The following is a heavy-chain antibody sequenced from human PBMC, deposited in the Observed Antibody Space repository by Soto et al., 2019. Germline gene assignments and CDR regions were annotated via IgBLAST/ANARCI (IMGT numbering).Heavy chain of an antibody. CDR3: VRRIPLSGPYGAFDI. J-gene: IGHJ3*02. Sequence: QVQLVESGGGVVQPGTSLRVSCAASGFTFSNFAMHWVRQVPGKGLEWVASISYDGGDRYYADSLKGRFTISRDNSQDTLYLQMSSPRIEDTAVYYCVRRIPLSGPYGAFDIWGQGTMVTVST. V-gene: IGHV3-30*03. CDR1: GFTFSNFA. CDR2: ISYDGGDR. D-gene: IGHD6-19*01.